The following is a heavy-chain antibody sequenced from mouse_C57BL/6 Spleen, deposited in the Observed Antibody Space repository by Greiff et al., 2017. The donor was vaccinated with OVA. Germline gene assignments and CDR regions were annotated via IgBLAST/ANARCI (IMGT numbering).Heavy chain of an antibody. CDR1: GFSLTSYG. CDR3: AKTLIYDGSYAMDY. Sequence: VQLQQSGPGLVQPSQSLSITCTVSGFSLTSYGVHWVRQSPGKGLEWLGVIWRGGSTDYNAAFMSRLSITKDNSKSQVFFKMNSLQADDTAIYYCAKTLIYDGSYAMDYWGQGTSVTVSS. D-gene: IGHD2-3*01. V-gene: IGHV2-5*01. CDR2: IWRGGST. J-gene: IGHJ4*01.